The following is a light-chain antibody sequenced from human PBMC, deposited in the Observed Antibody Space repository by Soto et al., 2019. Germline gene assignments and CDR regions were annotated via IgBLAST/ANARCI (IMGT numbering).Light chain of an antibody. J-gene: IGKJ1*01. Sequence: EIVWTQSPATLSLSPGERATLSCRASQSVSSYLAWYQQKPGQAPRLLIYDASNRATGIPARFSGSASGTDFTLTISSLEPEDFAVYYCQQRRTFGQGTKVEIK. CDR2: DAS. V-gene: IGKV3-11*01. CDR3: QQRRT. CDR1: QSVSSY.